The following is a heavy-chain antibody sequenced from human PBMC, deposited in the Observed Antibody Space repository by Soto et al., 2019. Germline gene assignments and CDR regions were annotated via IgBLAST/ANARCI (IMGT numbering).Heavy chain of an antibody. V-gene: IGHV4-39*01. CDR2: IFYRGNT. CDR3: VRHRGLTRGDYYYMDV. CDR1: GDSISSDDYY. Sequence: QLQLQESGPGLVKPSETLSLTCSVSGDSISSDDYYWVWIRQSPGKGLEWIGNIFYRGNTYYNPSLKSRATISVDSSKNQFSLKLSSATAADTAIYYCVRHRGLTRGDYYYMDVWGKGTTVTVSS. J-gene: IGHJ6*03. D-gene: IGHD3-10*01.